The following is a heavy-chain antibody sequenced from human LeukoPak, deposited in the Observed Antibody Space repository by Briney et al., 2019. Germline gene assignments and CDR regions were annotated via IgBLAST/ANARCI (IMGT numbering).Heavy chain of an antibody. J-gene: IGHJ4*02. CDR2: IIPLFGIA. Sequence: SVKASCKASGGTFSSYAISWVRQAPGQGLEWMGRIIPLFGIANYAQKFQGRVTITADKSTSTAYMELSSLRSGDTAVYYCATRIVGATSDYWGQGTLVTVFS. V-gene: IGHV1-69*04. CDR3: ATRIVGATSDY. D-gene: IGHD1-26*01. CDR1: GGTFSSYA.